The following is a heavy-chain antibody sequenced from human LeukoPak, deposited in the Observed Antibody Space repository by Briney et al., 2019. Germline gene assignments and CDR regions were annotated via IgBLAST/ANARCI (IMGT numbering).Heavy chain of an antibody. Sequence: GGSLRLSCAASGFSFSSYNMNWVRQTPGKGLEWVSSITSSSTYTFYADSVKGRFTISRDNARNPLYLQMNSLRAEDTAVYYCAKEACSGTNCIYYFMDVWGKGTTVTVSS. J-gene: IGHJ6*03. V-gene: IGHV3-21*01. D-gene: IGHD3-10*02. CDR2: ITSSSTYT. CDR1: GFSFSSYN. CDR3: AKEACSGTNCIYYFMDV.